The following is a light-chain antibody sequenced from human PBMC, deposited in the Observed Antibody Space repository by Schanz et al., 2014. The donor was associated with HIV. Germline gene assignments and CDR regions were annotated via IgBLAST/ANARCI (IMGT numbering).Light chain of an antibody. J-gene: IGKJ2*01. V-gene: IGKV1-13*02. CDR1: QGVGSA. CDR2: DAS. CDR3: QQSDTFPYT. Sequence: AIQLTQTPPSLSASVGDRVIITCRASQGVGSALAWYQQRPGKAPKLLISDASSLKRGVPSRFSGRGSGTEFTLTISNLQPDDFATYYCQQSDTFPYTFGQGTKLEIK.